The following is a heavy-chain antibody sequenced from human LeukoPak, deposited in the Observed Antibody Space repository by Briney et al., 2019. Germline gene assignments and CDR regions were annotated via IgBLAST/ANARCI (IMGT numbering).Heavy chain of an antibody. V-gene: IGHV1-69*13. CDR3: ARSSSGYYYYYMDV. Sequence: GASVKVSCKASGGTFSSYAISWARQAPGQGLEWMGGIIPIFGTANYAQKFQGRVTITADESTSTAYMELSSLRSEDTAVYYCARSSSGYYYYYMDVWGKGTTVTVSS. J-gene: IGHJ6*03. CDR1: GGTFSSYA. D-gene: IGHD6-6*01. CDR2: IIPIFGTA.